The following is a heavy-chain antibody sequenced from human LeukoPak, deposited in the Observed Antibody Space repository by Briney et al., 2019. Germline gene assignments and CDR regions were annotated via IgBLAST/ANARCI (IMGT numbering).Heavy chain of an antibody. CDR1: GYTFTNYG. CDR2: ISAYNGNT. D-gene: IGHD2-2*01. J-gene: IGHJ6*03. CDR3: ARAILSYCSATSCSDYYYYYMDV. V-gene: IGHV1-18*01. Sequence: GASVKVSCKAAGYTFTNYGLSWVGQAPRQGLEWLGWISAYNGNTNYAQKVHERLTITTDTSASPAYMTLRSLRSDDTAVYYCARAILSYCSATSCSDYYYYYMDVWGEGTTVTVSS.